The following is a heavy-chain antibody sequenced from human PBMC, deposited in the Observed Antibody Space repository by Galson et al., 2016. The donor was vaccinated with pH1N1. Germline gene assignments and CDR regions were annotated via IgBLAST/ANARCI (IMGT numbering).Heavy chain of an antibody. CDR2: MSYVGNNK. V-gene: IGHV3-30*18. J-gene: IGHJ4*02. CDR3: AKLASYSTSSVASYFDS. Sequence: SLRLSCAASGFTFSDYAMHWVRQAPGKGLEWVAIMSYVGNNKYYADSVKGRFTISRDNSKNTLYLQMNSLRAEDTAVCYCAKLASYSTSSVASYFDSWGQGTLVTVSS. D-gene: IGHD6-6*01. CDR1: GFTFSDYA.